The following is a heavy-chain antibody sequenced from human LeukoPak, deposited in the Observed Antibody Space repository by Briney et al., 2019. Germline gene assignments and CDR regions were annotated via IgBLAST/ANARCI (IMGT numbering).Heavy chain of an antibody. V-gene: IGHV3-23*01. CDR3: AKSVGYHSDRSGYYWLGTFDS. CDR1: GFTFSTYP. Sequence: GGSLRLSCVASGFTFSTYPMSWVRQAAGKGLEWVSPYSGGGVNTYYADSVKGRFTISRDESKNTLYLQINSLRAEDTAVYYCAKSVGYHSDRSGYYWLGTFDSWGQGTLVTVSS. J-gene: IGHJ4*02. CDR2: YSGGGVNT. D-gene: IGHD3-22*01.